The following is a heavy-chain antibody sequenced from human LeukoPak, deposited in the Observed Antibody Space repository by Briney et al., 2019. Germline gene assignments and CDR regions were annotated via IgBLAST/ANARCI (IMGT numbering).Heavy chain of an antibody. Sequence: SETLSLTCTVSGGSISSGDYYWSWIRQPPGKGLEWIGYIYYSGSTNYNPSLKSRVTISVDTSKNQFSLKLSSVTAADTAVYYCARVQSWRRVGYCSGGSCYYYYYGMDVWGQGTTVTVSS. CDR1: GGSISSGDYY. CDR3: ARVQSWRRVGYCSGGSCYYYYYGMDV. V-gene: IGHV4-61*08. J-gene: IGHJ6*02. D-gene: IGHD2-15*01. CDR2: IYYSGST.